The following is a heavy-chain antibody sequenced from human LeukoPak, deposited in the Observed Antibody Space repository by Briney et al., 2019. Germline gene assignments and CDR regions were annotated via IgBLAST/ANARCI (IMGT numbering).Heavy chain of an antibody. Sequence: GGSLRLSCAASGFTFSSYGMSWVRQAPGKGLEGVSAISGSGGSTYYADSVKGRFTIPRDNSKNTLYLQMNSLRAEDTAVYYCALRNYYDSSGYYSNWGQGTLVTVSS. CDR2: ISGSGGST. J-gene: IGHJ4*02. V-gene: IGHV3-23*01. CDR3: ALRNYYDSSGYYSN. D-gene: IGHD3-22*01. CDR1: GFTFSSYG.